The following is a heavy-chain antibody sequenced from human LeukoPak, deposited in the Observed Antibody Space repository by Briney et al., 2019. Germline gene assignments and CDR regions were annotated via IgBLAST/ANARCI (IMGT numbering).Heavy chain of an antibody. CDR2: IRYDGSNK. CDR3: AKTRRAAVNWFDP. V-gene: IGHV3-30*02. Sequence: PGGSLRLSCAASGFTFSSYGMHWVRQALGKGLEWVAFIRYDGSNKYYADSVKGRFTISRDNSKNTLYLQMNSLRAEDTAVYYCAKTRRAAVNWFDPWGQGTLVTVSS. J-gene: IGHJ5*02. D-gene: IGHD2-15*01. CDR1: GFTFSSYG.